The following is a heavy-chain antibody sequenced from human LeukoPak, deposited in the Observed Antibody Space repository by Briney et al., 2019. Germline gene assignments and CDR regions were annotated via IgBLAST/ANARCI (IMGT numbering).Heavy chain of an antibody. D-gene: IGHD5-12*01. V-gene: IGHV4-38-2*02. J-gene: IGHJ4*02. Sequence: SETLSLTCTVSGYSISSGFYWGWIRQAPGKGLEWIGSIYHRESTYYNPSLKSRVTISVDTSKNQFSLRLTSVTAADTAVYYCARDATRMGNYCNYWGQGTLVTVSS. CDR2: IYHREST. CDR1: GYSISSGFY. CDR3: ARDATRMGNYCNY.